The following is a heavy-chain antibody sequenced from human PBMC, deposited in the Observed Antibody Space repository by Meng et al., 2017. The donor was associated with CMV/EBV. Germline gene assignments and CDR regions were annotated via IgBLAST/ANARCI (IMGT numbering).Heavy chain of an antibody. CDR2: IYTSGST. D-gene: IGHD2-21*01. CDR1: GGSISSYY. J-gene: IGHJ4*02. CDR3: ARGSYYRYVIDY. Sequence: QVQGVGPGWVKPSGTLSLTWTVSGGSISSYYWSWIRQPGGKGLEWIGRIYTSGSTNYNPSLKSRVTMSVDTSKNQFSLRLSSVTAADTAVYYCARGSYYRYVIDYWGQGTLVTVSS. V-gene: IGHV4-4*07.